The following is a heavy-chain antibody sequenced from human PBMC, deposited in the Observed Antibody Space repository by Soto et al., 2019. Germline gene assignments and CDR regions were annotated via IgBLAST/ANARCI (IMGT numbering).Heavy chain of an antibody. CDR2: VSTNGAT. J-gene: IGHJ6*02. CDR1: DDFISSYY. D-gene: IGHD3-9*01. Sequence: SETLSLTCTVSDDFISSYYWNWIRQPAGKGLEWIGRVSTNGATNYNPSLESRVTMSVDTSKNQFSLKLTSVTAADTAVYFCARADYEILTGSYAMDVWGQGTTVTVSS. V-gene: IGHV4-4*07. CDR3: ARADYEILTGSYAMDV.